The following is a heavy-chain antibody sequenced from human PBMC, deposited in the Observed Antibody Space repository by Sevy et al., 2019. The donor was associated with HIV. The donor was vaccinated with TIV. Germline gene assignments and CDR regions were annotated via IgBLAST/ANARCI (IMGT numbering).Heavy chain of an antibody. V-gene: IGHV4-4*07. D-gene: IGHD2-8*01. CDR1: GVSISSYY. CDR3: ARGIVLMVYATDYGMDV. J-gene: IGHJ6*02. Sequence: SETLSLTCTVSGVSISSYYWSWIRQPAGKGLEWIGRIYTSGSTNYNPSLKSRVTMSVDTSKNQFSLKLSSVTAADTAVYYCARGIVLMVYATDYGMDVWGQGTTVTVSS. CDR2: IYTSGST.